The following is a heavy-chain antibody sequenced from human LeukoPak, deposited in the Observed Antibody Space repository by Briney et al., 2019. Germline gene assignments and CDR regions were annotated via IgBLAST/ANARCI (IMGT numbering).Heavy chain of an antibody. CDR3: ARDYKYAFDN. J-gene: IGHJ4*02. CDR2: IGIDSGNT. V-gene: IGHV3-11*06. CDR1: GSTFSNSA. D-gene: IGHD5-24*01. Sequence: GGSLRLSCAASGSTFSNSAMSWVRQAPGKGLEWISYIGIDSGNTNYADSVKGRFTISGDKAKNSLYLQMNSLRVEDTAVYYCARDYKYAFDNWGQGTLVTVSS.